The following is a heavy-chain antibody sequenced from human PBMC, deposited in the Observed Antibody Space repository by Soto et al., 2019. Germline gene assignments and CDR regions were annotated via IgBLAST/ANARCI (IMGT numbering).Heavy chain of an antibody. V-gene: IGHV3-74*01. CDR1: GFTFSSYW. Sequence: GGSLRLSCAASGFTFSSYWMHWVRQAPGKGLVWVSRINSDGSSTSYADSVKGRFTISRDNAKNTLYLQMNSLRAEDTAVYYCARSSSILWWSVYFQHWGQGTLVTVSS. D-gene: IGHD2-21*01. CDR2: INSDGSST. CDR3: ARSSSILWWSVYFQH. J-gene: IGHJ1*01.